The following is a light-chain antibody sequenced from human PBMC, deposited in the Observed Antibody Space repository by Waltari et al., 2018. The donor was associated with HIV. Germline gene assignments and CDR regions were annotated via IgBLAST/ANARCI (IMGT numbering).Light chain of an antibody. Sequence: QSALTQPPSVSGSLGQSLTISCTGSSSDVGRYNYVSWYQHSPGKAPKPFIYEGTKRPSAVSNRFSGSRSGSTASLTFSGLRPDDEAAYYCSSYASRRTVVFGGGTNLTVL. CDR2: EGT. V-gene: IGLV2-14*01. J-gene: IGLJ2*01. CDR1: SSDVGRYNY. CDR3: SSYASRRTVV.